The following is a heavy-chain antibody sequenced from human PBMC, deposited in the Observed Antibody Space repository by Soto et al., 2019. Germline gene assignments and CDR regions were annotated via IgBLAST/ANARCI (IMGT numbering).Heavy chain of an antibody. CDR3: ARGRYGEY. D-gene: IGHD3-10*01. J-gene: IGHJ4*02. V-gene: IGHV1-18*01. CDR1: GYTFTSYG. CDR2: ISAHNGNT. Sequence: QVHLVQSGAEVKKPGASVKVSCKGSGYTFTSYGITWVRQAHGQGLEWMGWISAHNGNTNYAQKLQGRVTVTTDTSTSTAYMELRSLRSYYPAVYYCARGRYGEYWGQGALVTVSS.